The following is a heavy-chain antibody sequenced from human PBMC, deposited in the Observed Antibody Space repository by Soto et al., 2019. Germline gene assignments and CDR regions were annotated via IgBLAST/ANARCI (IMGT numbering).Heavy chain of an antibody. D-gene: IGHD2-2*01. CDR1: GSSVSSNNW. J-gene: IGHJ3*01. V-gene: IGHV4-4*02. Sequence: QVQLQESGPGLVRPSGTLSLTCDVSGSSVSSNNWWTWVRQSPGTGLEWIGEIYHTGTTNYSPSLKSRVTLSVDKSKNQFSLKLTSVTAADTGVFFCARVPPTITALDVWGQGTVVTVSS. CDR2: IYHTGTT. CDR3: ARVPPTITALDV.